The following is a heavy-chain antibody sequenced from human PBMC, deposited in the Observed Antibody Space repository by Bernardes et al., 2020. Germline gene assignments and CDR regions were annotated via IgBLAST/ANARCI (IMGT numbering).Heavy chain of an antibody. CDR3: SRDYDYYDSSGRTDY. J-gene: IGHJ4*02. CDR2: ISSSGSTI. V-gene: IGHV3-11*01. CDR1: GFTFSDYY. D-gene: IGHD3-22*01. Sequence: GGSLRLSCAASGFTFSDYYMSWIRQAPGKGLEWVSYISSSGSTIYYADSVKGRITISRDNAKNSLYLQMNSLRAEDTAMYYCSRDYDYYDSSGRTDYWGQGTLVTVSS.